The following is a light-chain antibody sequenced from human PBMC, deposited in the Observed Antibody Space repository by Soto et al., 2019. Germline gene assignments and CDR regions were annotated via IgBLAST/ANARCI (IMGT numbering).Light chain of an antibody. J-gene: IGKJ5*01. CDR2: GAS. CDR3: QQYNYWPIT. CDR1: QSVADN. Sequence: EVVMTQSPAILSVSPGERVTLSFRSSQSVADNLAWFQQKPGQGPRLLIYGASTRATGIPARFSGSGSETDFTLTVSSLRSEDSAVYYCQQYNYWPITFGQGTRLEIK. V-gene: IGKV3-15*01.